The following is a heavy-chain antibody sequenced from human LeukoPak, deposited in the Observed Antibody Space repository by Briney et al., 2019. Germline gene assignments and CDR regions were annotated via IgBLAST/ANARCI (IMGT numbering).Heavy chain of an antibody. V-gene: IGHV3-7*01. D-gene: IGHD1-26*01. CDR2: IKEDGSEK. Sequence: GGSLRLSCAASGFTFSNYWMSWVRQAPGKGLEWVANIKEDGSEKYYVDSVKGRLTVSRDNAKNSLYLQMSSLRAEDTAVYYCAGPSGSYNWFDPWGQGTLVTVSS. J-gene: IGHJ5*02. CDR1: GFTFSNYW. CDR3: AGPSGSYNWFDP.